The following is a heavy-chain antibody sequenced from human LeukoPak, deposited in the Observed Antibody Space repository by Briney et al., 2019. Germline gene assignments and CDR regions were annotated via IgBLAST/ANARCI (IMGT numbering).Heavy chain of an antibody. Sequence: GRSLRLSCEGSGFTFSINAMHWVRQAPGKGLEWLAVIPYDGTKQYFADSVKGRFTISRDNVKNSLYLEMNSLRVEDSAVYYCARDHYFDISGYLDYWGQGTPVTVSS. J-gene: IGHJ4*02. CDR2: IPYDGTKQ. D-gene: IGHD3-22*01. V-gene: IGHV3-30-3*01. CDR3: ARDHYFDISGYLDY. CDR1: GFTFSINA.